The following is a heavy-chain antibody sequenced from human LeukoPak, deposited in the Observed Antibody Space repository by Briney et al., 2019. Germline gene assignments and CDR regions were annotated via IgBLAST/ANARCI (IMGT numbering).Heavy chain of an antibody. CDR1: GGSFSGYY. CDR2: INHSGST. Sequence: SETLSLTCAVYGGSFSGYYWSWLPQPPGKGLEWIGEINHSGSTNYNPSLKSRVTISVDTSKNHFSLKLSSVTAADTAVYYCARGVGATLPFDYWGQGTLVTVSS. D-gene: IGHD1-26*01. J-gene: IGHJ4*02. CDR3: ARGVGATLPFDY. V-gene: IGHV4-34*01.